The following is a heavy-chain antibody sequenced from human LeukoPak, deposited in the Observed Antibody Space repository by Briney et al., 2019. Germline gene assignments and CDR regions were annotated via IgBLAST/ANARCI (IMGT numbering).Heavy chain of an antibody. CDR1: GFTFSTYG. CDR2: IRYDGSNK. D-gene: IGHD3-10*01. V-gene: IGHV3-30*02. J-gene: IGHJ5*02. CDR3: AKGVWFGELSNWFDP. Sequence: GGSLRLSCAASGFTFSTYGMHWVRQAPGKGLEWVAFIRYDGSNKYYADSVKGRFAISRDNSNNTLCLQMNSLRAEDTALYYCAKGVWFGELSNWFDPWGQGTLVTVSS.